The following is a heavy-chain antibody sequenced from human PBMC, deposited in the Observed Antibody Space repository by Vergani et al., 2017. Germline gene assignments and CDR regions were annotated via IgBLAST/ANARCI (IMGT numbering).Heavy chain of an antibody. D-gene: IGHD6-13*01. CDR1: GFTFSSYG. CDR3: ARDRIAAAGTRYYYGMDV. CDR2: IWYDGSNK. V-gene: IGHV3-33*01. J-gene: IGHJ6*02. Sequence: QVQLVESGGGVVQPGRSLRLSCAASGFTFSSYGMHWVRQAPGKGLEWVAVIWYDGSNKYYADSVKGRFTISRDNSKNTRYLQMNSLRAEDTAVYYCARDRIAAAGTRYYYGMDVWGQGTTVTVSS.